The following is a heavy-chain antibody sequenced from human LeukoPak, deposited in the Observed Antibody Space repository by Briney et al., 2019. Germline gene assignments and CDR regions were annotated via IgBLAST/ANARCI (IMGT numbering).Heavy chain of an antibody. V-gene: IGHV4-61*05. CDR3: ARVSWFPGTSYYFMDG. CDR2: IHYSGTT. D-gene: IGHD1-1*01. CDR1: GGSISSSSYY. Sequence: SDTLSLTCTVSGGSISSSSYYWGWLRQPPGKGLEWIGYIHYSGTTNYNPSLKSRVTISVDTSKNQFSLKLNSVTAADTAVFYCARVSWFPGTSYYFMDGLGKGTTVTVSS. J-gene: IGHJ6*03.